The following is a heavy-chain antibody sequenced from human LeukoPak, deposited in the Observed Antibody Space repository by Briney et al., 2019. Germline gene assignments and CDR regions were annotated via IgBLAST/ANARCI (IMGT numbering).Heavy chain of an antibody. J-gene: IGHJ6*02. CDR1: GGSISSSSYS. Sequence: SETLSLTCTVSGGSISSSSYSWGWIRQPPGKGLEWIGSIYYSGSTYYNPSLKSRVTISVDTSKNQFSLKLSSVTAADTAVYYCARPGTYYDFRMDVWGQGTTVTVSS. CDR3: ARPGTYYDFRMDV. CDR2: IYYSGST. V-gene: IGHV4-39*01. D-gene: IGHD3-3*01.